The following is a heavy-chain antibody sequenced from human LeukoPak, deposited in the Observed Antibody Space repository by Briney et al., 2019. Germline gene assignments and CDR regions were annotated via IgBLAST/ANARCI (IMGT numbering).Heavy chain of an antibody. J-gene: IGHJ4*02. CDR3: AANDGYLFDY. Sequence: GGSLRLSCAASGFTFSNYNMNWVRQAPGKGLEWVSSIRSSSSYIYYADSVKGRFTISRDNAKNSLYLQMNSLRAEDTAVYYCAANDGYLFDYWGQGTLVTVSS. D-gene: IGHD5-24*01. CDR1: GFTFSNYN. V-gene: IGHV3-21*01. CDR2: IRSSSSYI.